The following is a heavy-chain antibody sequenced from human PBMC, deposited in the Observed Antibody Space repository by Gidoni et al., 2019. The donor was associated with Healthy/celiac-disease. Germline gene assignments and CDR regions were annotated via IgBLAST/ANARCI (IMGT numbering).Heavy chain of an antibody. CDR3: VRHNGPAALSTFDI. J-gene: IGHJ3*02. V-gene: IGHV4-39*01. CDR2: MYHSGST. CDR1: GGFISSNSYY. D-gene: IGHD2-2*01. Sequence: QLQLQESGPGLVKPSETLSLTCTVSGGFISSNSYYWGWIRQPPGKGLEWIGIMYHSGSTYYNPSLKSRVTISVDTSKNQFSLRLNSVTAADTAVYYCVRHNGPAALSTFDIWGQGTMVTVSS.